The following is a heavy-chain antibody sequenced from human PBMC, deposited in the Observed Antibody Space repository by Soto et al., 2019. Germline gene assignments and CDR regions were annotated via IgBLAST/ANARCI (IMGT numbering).Heavy chain of an antibody. V-gene: IGHV3-21*01. J-gene: IGHJ4*02. Sequence: VGSLRLSCAASGFTFSSYSMNWVRQAPGKGLEWVSSISSSSSYIYYADSVKGRFTISRDNAKNSLYLQMNSLRAEDTAVYYCARGGTTVTHYPLDYWGQGTLVTVSS. CDR2: ISSSSSYI. CDR1: GFTFSSYS. D-gene: IGHD4-4*01. CDR3: ARGGTTVTHYPLDY.